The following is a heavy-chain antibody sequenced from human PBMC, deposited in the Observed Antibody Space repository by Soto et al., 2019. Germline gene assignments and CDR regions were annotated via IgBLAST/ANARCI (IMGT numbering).Heavy chain of an antibody. CDR2: IYYSGST. CDR1: GGSIGSSSYY. D-gene: IGHD3-16*01. J-gene: IGHJ5*02. Sequence: PSETLSPTCTVSGGSIGSSSYYWGWIRQPPGKGLEWIGSIYYSGSTYYNPSLKSRVTISVDTSKNQFSLKLSSVTAADTAVYYCARFSTFGMGAPYGEGALVTVSS. V-gene: IGHV4-39*01. CDR3: ARFSTFGMGAP.